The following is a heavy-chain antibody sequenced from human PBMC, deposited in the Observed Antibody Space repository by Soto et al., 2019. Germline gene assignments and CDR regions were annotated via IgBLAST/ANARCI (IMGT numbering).Heavy chain of an antibody. CDR3: ARDWDSSSWYGAVRRFDP. J-gene: IGHJ5*02. CDR2: IYYSGST. V-gene: IGHV4-61*01. D-gene: IGHD6-13*01. CDR1: GGSVSSGSYY. Sequence: ASETLSLTCTVSGGSVSSGSYYWSWIRQPPGKGLEWIGYIYYSGSTNYNPSLKSRVTISVDTSKNQFSLKLSSVTAADTAVYYCARDWDSSSWYGAVRRFDPWGQGTLVTVSS.